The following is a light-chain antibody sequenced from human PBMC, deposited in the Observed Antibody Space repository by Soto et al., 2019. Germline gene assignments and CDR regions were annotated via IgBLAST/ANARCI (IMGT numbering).Light chain of an antibody. V-gene: IGLV2-14*01. CDR2: EVS. Sequence: QSALTQPASVSGSPGQSITISCTGTSSDVGGYNYVSWYQQHPGKAPKLMIYEVSNRPSGVSNRFSGSKSANKASLTISGLQAEDEADYYCFSYAGSSTVLFGGGTKLTVL. CDR3: FSYAGSSTVL. J-gene: IGLJ2*01. CDR1: SSDVGGYNY.